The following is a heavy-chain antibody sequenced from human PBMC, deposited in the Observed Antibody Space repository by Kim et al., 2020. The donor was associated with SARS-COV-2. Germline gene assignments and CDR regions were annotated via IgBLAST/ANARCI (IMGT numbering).Heavy chain of an antibody. CDR1: GGSISSSSYY. CDR3: ARDDVAAAGIGVDY. D-gene: IGHD6-13*01. Sequence: SETLSLTCTVSGGSISSSSYYWGWIRQPPGKGLEWIGSIYYSGSTYYNPSLKSRVTISVDTSKNQFSLKLSSVTAADTAVYYCARDDVAAAGIGVDYWGQGTLVTVSS. V-gene: IGHV4-39*01. CDR2: IYYSGST. J-gene: IGHJ4*02.